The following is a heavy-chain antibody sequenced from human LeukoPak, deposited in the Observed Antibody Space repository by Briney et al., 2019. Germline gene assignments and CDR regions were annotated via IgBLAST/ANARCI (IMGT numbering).Heavy chain of an antibody. D-gene: IGHD5-18*01. Sequence: GGPLRLSCEGSGFTFSNYWMSWVRQAPGKGLEWVANIQQHGSETYYGDSVKGRFTISRDNAKNSLYLQMNSLRAEDTAVYYCAKAGWRDTTMVTDYWGQGTLVTVSS. V-gene: IGHV3-7*01. J-gene: IGHJ4*02. CDR3: AKAGWRDTTMVTDY. CDR1: GFTFSNYW. CDR2: IQQHGSET.